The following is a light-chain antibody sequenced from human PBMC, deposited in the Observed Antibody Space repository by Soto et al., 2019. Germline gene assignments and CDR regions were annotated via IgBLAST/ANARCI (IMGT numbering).Light chain of an antibody. CDR2: EGT. CDR3: CSYAGDRDLI. V-gene: IGLV2-23*01. Sequence: QSALTQPASVSGSPGQSITISCTRSSTDFENYNLVSWYQHCPDKAPKLIIYEGTKRPSEISDRFSGSESDTTASLIISGLQPEDEADYYCCSYAGDRDLIFGGGTKLTVL. CDR1: STDFENYNL. J-gene: IGLJ2*01.